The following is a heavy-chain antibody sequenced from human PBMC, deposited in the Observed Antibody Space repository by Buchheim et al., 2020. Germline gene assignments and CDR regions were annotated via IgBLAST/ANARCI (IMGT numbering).Heavy chain of an antibody. CDR1: GFPFSAYP. CDR3: TRVWYYFDY. J-gene: IGHJ4*02. D-gene: IGHD2-8*02. Sequence: QVQLVESGGGVVQPGGSLRLSCAASGFPFSAYPMHWVRQAPGKGLEWVAVISSDVSNKYYADSVKGRFTISRANSKNTLYLQMNGLRTEDTAVYYCTRVWYYFDYWGQGT. V-gene: IGHV3-30*04. CDR2: ISSDVSNK.